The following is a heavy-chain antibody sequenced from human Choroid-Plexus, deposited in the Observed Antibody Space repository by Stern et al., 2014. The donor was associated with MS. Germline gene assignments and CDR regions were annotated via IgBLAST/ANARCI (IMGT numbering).Heavy chain of an antibody. Sequence: QVQLVESGGGVVQPGRPLRLSCVASGFTFGSCAMHWFRQAPGKGLEWVAGVSYDGSNKYYADSEKGRFTISRDNSQNTLYMQMSSLRPEDTAVYYCAKDRQYLTYFFDHWGQGSLVTVSS. CDR1: GFTFGSCA. CDR3: AKDRQYLTYFFDH. J-gene: IGHJ5*02. CDR2: VSYDGSNK. V-gene: IGHV3-30*18. D-gene: IGHD2/OR15-2a*01.